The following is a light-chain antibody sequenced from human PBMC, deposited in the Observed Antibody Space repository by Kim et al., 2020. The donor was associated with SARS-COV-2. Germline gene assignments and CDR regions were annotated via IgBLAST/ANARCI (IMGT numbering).Light chain of an antibody. J-gene: IGKJ4*01. CDR3: LQDYDCPFT. CDR1: QGIRND. CDR2: ATS. V-gene: IGKV1-6*01. Sequence: AIQMTQSPSTLSASPGDRVTITCRASQGIRNDLGWYQQKPGRAPNLLIYATSTLQTGVPARFSGSGSGTDFTLTISSLQPEDVATYYCLQDYDCPFTFGGGTKVDIK.